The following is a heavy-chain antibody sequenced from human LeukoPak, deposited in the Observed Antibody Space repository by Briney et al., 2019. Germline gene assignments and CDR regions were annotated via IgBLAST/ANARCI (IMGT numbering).Heavy chain of an antibody. CDR1: GGTFSSYA. V-gene: IGHV1-69*13. Sequence: GASVNVSCKASGGTFSSYAISWVRQAPGQGLEWMGGIIPIFGTANYAQKFQGRVTITADESTSTAYMELSSLRSEDTAVYYCARGGSSWYYFDYWGQGTLVTVSS. D-gene: IGHD6-13*01. CDR2: IIPIFGTA. J-gene: IGHJ4*02. CDR3: ARGGSSWYYFDY.